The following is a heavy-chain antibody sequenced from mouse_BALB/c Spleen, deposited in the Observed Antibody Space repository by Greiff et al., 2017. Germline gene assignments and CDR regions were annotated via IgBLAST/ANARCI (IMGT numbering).Heavy chain of an antibody. CDR1: GFNIKDYY. CDR2: IDPENGNT. J-gene: IGHJ4*01. Sequence: EVMLVESGAELVRPGALVQLSCQASGFNIKDYYMHWVKQRPEQGLEWIGWIDPENGNTIYDPTFLGTASITADTSSKTAYLQLSSLTSEDTAVYYCARMKALYGNYGGYYAMDYWGQGTSVTVSS. D-gene: IGHD2-1*01. CDR3: ARMKALYGNYGGYYAMDY. V-gene: IGHV14-1*02.